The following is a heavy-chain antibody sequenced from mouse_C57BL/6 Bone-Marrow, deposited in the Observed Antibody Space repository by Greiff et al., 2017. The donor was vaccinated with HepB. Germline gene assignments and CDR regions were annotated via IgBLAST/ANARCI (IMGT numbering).Heavy chain of an antibody. CDR1: GFTFSSYA. CDR3: ARAPRDGYAMDY. Sequence: EVMLMESGGGLVKPGGSLKLSCAASGFTFSSYAMSWVRQTPEKRLEWVATISDGGSYTYYPDNVKGRFTISRDNAKNNLYLQMSHLKSEDTAMYYCARAPRDGYAMDYWGQGTSVTVSS. D-gene: IGHD3-3*01. J-gene: IGHJ4*01. CDR2: ISDGGSYT. V-gene: IGHV5-4*03.